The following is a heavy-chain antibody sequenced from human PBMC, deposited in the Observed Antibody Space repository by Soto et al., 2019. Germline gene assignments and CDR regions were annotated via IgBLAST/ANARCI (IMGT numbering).Heavy chain of an antibody. D-gene: IGHD3-3*01. J-gene: IGHJ5*02. Sequence: QVHLVEPGGGVVQPGRSLRLSCAASGFTFSSFALHWVRQAPGEGLEWVALISHDGRIENYADSVKGRFIISRDNSKNTVYMQMDSLRLEDTGVYYCARDGLPDDFRSGGYWFDPWGQGTQVTVSS. V-gene: IGHV3-30-3*01. CDR2: ISHDGRIE. CDR1: GFTFSSFA. CDR3: ARDGLPDDFRSGGYWFDP.